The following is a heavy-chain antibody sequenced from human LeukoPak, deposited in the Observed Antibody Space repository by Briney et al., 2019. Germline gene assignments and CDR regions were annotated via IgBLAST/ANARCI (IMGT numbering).Heavy chain of an antibody. D-gene: IGHD6-19*01. CDR3: ATSSGWSYYFDY. V-gene: IGHV4-39*01. CDR1: GVSISSSSYY. J-gene: IGHJ4*02. Sequence: SETLSLTCTVSGVSISSSSYYWGWSRQPPGKGLEWIGSIYYSGSTYYNPSLKSRVTISVDTSKNQFSLKLSSVTAADTAVYYCATSSGWSYYFDYWGQGTLVTVSS. CDR2: IYYSGST.